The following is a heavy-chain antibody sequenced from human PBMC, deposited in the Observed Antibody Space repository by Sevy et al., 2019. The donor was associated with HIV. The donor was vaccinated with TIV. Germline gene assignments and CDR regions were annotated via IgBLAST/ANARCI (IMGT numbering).Heavy chain of an antibody. CDR3: AREKEYYYDSSGYYYFYY. Sequence: GGSLRLSCAASGFTFSSYGMHWVRQAPGKGLEWVAVIWYDGSNKYYADSVKGRFTISRDNSKNTLYLQMNSLRAEDTAVYYCAREKEYYYDSSGYYYFYYWGQGTLVTVSS. J-gene: IGHJ4*02. CDR2: IWYDGSNK. CDR1: GFTFSSYG. D-gene: IGHD3-22*01. V-gene: IGHV3-33*01.